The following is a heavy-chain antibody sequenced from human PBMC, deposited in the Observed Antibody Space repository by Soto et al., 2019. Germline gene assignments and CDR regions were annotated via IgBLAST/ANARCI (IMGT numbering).Heavy chain of an antibody. V-gene: IGHV3-23*01. J-gene: IGHJ4*02. D-gene: IGHD2-2*01. CDR2: ISGSGGST. CDR3: ARGYCSSTSCYGGVAFDY. Sequence: EVQLLESGGGLVQPGGSLRLSCAASGFTFSSYAMSWVRQAPGKGLEWVSAISGSGGSTYYADSVKGRFTISRDNSKNTLYLQMNSLRAEYTAVYYCARGYCSSTSCYGGVAFDYWGQGTLVTVSS. CDR1: GFTFSSYA.